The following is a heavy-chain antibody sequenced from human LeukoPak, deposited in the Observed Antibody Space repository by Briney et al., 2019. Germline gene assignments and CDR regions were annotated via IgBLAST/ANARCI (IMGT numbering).Heavy chain of an antibody. J-gene: IGHJ4*02. Sequence: GGCLRLSCAASGFTFSSYSMNWVRQAPGKGLEWVSSISSSSSYIYYADSLKGRFTISRDNAKNSLYLQMNSLRAEDTAVYYCAREYPPRYYYDSSGYLDYWGQGTLVTASS. CDR3: AREYPPRYYYDSSGYLDY. CDR1: GFTFSSYS. D-gene: IGHD3-22*01. CDR2: ISSSSSYI. V-gene: IGHV3-21*01.